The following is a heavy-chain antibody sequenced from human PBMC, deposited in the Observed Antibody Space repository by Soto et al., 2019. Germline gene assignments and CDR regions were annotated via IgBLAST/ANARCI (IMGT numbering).Heavy chain of an antibody. CDR1: GFSLTDTRMG. J-gene: IGHJ4*02. CDR2: IISNDDK. Sequence: SGPTLVNPTETLTLTCSVSGFSLTDTRMGVSWIRQAPGKALEWLAHIISNDDKSYSTSLKSRLTISKDTSKSQVALRMTNMDPVDTGRYYCARALFYSDSDGYYFEFDYWGPGTLVTVSS. D-gene: IGHD3-22*01. CDR3: ARALFYSDSDGYYFEFDY. V-gene: IGHV2-26*01.